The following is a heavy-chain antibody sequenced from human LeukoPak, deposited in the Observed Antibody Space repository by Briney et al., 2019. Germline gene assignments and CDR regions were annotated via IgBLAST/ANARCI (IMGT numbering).Heavy chain of an antibody. CDR3: ATYCGGDCYLIPDAFDI. Sequence: PSETLSLTCTVSGVSISSYYWSWIRQPAGKGLEWIGRIYTSGSTNYNPSLKSRVTISVDTSKNQFSLKLSSVTAADTAVYYCATYCGGDCYLIPDAFDIWGQGTMVTVSS. V-gene: IGHV4-4*07. CDR1: GVSISSYY. D-gene: IGHD2-21*02. J-gene: IGHJ3*02. CDR2: IYTSGST.